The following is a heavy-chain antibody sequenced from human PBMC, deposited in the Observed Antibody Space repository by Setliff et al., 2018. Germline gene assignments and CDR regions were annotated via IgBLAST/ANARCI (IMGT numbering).Heavy chain of an antibody. V-gene: IGHV4-39*02. CDR3: VRGRRAAVSWFDP. CDR2: IYFSGST. Sequence: PSETLSLTCSVSGGSLSNSNYYWGWIRQPPGKGLEWIGNIYFSGSTSYNPSLKSRVTLSVDTSRNQFSLRLSSVTAADTAVYYCVRGRRAAVSWFDPWGQGTLVTVS. CDR1: GGSLSNSNYY. J-gene: IGHJ5*02. D-gene: IGHD6-13*01.